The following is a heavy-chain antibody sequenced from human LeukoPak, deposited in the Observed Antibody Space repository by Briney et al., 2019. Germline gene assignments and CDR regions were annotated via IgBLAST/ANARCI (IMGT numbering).Heavy chain of an antibody. CDR1: GYTFTSHD. CDR3: ARGLVRGRFDRDV. D-gene: IGHD3-10*01. V-gene: IGHV1-8*01. Sequence: PGASVKVSCKASGYTFTSHDIDWVRQATGQGPEWMGWMNPNSGNTGYAQKFQGRVTMTRDTSISTVYMELSSLTSEDTAVYYCARGLVRGRFDRDVWGQGTTVTVSS. CDR2: MNPNSGNT. J-gene: IGHJ6*02.